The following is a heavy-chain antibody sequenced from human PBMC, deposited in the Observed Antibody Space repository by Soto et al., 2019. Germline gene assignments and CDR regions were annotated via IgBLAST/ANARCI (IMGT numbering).Heavy chain of an antibody. Sequence: GASVKGSCKASGYTFTSYGISWVRQAPGQGLEWMGWISAYNGNTNYAQKLQGRVTMTTDTSTSTAYMELRSLRPDDTAVYYCAKGPFPGYSGYGPCEFYPWGQRTLVPGSS. V-gene: IGHV1-18*01. J-gene: IGHJ5*02. CDR1: GYTFTSYG. CDR3: AKGPFPGYSGYGPCEFYP. D-gene: IGHD5-12*01. CDR2: ISAYNGNT.